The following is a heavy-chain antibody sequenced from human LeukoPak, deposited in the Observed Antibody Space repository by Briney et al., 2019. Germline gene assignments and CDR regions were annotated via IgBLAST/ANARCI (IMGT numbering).Heavy chain of an antibody. CDR2: ISAYNGNT. D-gene: IGHD1-26*01. Sequence: ASVKVSCKASGYTFTSYGISWVRQAPGQGLEWMGWISAYNGNTNYAQKLQGRVTITADTSTDTAYMELSSLRSEDTAVYYCAMGSTFDFWGQGTLVTVSS. CDR3: AMGSTFDF. J-gene: IGHJ4*02. CDR1: GYTFTSYG. V-gene: IGHV1-18*01.